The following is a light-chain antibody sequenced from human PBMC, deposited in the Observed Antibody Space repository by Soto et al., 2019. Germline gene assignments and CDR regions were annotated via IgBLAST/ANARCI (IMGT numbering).Light chain of an antibody. J-gene: IGKJ5*01. CDR2: DAS. CDR3: QQRADWPIT. CDR1: QSVGTY. V-gene: IGKV3-11*01. Sequence: DTVLTQSPGTLSLSPGERATLSCRASQSVGTYLAWYQQKPGQAPRLLIFDASTRATGIPARFSGSGSGTDFTLTISSLEPDDFAVYYCQQRADWPITFGQGTRLEIK.